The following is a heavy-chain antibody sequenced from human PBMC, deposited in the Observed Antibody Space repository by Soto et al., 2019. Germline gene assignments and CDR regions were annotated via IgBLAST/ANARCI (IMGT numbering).Heavy chain of an antibody. D-gene: IGHD3-3*01. CDR2: IYYSGST. CDR3: ARGRDLRLEGLLFGYYYYTDF. V-gene: IGHV4-59*01. CDR1: VGSISSYY. Sequence: SETLSLTCTVSVGSISSYYWSWIRQPPGKGLEWIGYIYYSGSTNYDPSLKSRVTISVDTSKNQFSLKLSSVTAADTAVYYFARGRDLRLEGLLFGYYYYTDFWVKGTTVIVSS. J-gene: IGHJ6*03.